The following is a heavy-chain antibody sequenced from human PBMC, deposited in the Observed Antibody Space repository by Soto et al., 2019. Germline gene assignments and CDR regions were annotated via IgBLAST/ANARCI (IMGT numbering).Heavy chain of an antibody. Sequence: GGSLRLSCAASGFTFSSYGMHWVRQAPGKGLEWVAVILYDGSKKYYADSVKGRFTISRDNSKNTLYLQMSSLRAEDTALYYCVKDGSSGWPYFDDMDVWGQGTTVTVSS. CDR1: GFTFSSYG. CDR2: ILYDGSKK. CDR3: VKDGSSGWPYFDDMDV. D-gene: IGHD6-19*01. V-gene: IGHV3-30*18. J-gene: IGHJ6*02.